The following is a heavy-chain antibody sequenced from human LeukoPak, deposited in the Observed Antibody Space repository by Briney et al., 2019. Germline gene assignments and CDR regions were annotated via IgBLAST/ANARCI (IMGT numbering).Heavy chain of an antibody. Sequence: PGRSLRLSCAASGFTFSSYGMHWARQAPGKGLEWVAVMSYDGSKTYYADSVKGRFTISRDNSKNTLYLQMNSLRAEDTAVYYCANGKGTYYYGSGTSAEFDYWGQGTLVTVSS. CDR2: MSYDGSKT. V-gene: IGHV3-30*18. D-gene: IGHD3-10*01. CDR1: GFTFSSYG. J-gene: IGHJ4*02. CDR3: ANGKGTYYYGSGTSAEFDY.